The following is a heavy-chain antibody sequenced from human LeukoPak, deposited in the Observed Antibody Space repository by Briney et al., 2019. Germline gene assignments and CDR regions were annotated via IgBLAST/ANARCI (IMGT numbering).Heavy chain of an antibody. CDR3: ARLYRYKDYVDIVAHHSRKLWLPPAFDI. J-gene: IGHJ3*02. D-gene: IGHD5-12*01. CDR2: ISAYNGNT. V-gene: IGHV1-18*04. Sequence: ASVKVSCKASGYTFTSYGISWVRQALGQGLEWMGWISAYNGNTNYAQKLQGRVTMTTDTSTSTAYMELRSLRSDDTAVYYCARLYRYKDYVDIVAHHSRKLWLPPAFDIRGQGTMVTVSS. CDR1: GYTFTSYG.